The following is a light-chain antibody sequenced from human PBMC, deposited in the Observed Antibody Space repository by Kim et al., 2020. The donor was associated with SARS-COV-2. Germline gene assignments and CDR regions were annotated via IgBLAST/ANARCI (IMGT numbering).Light chain of an antibody. V-gene: IGLV2-23*02. Sequence: QSALTQPASVSGSPGQSITIFCTGTSCDVGRYNLVSWYEQRPGKAPNLIVYEVRRRPSGVSNRFAGSKSGNTASLTISGLQAEDEADYYCCSYAGATKYVFGTGTKVTVL. CDR1: SCDVGRYNL. J-gene: IGLJ1*01. CDR3: CSYAGATKYV. CDR2: EVR.